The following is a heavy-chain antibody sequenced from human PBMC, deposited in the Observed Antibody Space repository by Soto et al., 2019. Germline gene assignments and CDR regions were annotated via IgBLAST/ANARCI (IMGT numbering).Heavy chain of an antibody. CDR1: GYTFPSYD. D-gene: IGHD6-6*01. V-gene: IGHV1-8*01. J-gene: IGHJ4*02. Sequence: QVQLVQSGAEVKKPGASVKVSCKASGYTFPSYDINWVRQATGRGLEWIGWMNPNSGNTAYAKKFQGRVTMTSSSSISIAYMELNSLTSEDTAVYYCARGVRPDYWGQGTLVSVSS. CDR2: MNPNSGNT. CDR3: ARGVRPDY.